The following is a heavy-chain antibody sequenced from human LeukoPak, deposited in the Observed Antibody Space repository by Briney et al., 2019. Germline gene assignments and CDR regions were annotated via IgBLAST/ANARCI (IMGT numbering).Heavy chain of an antibody. J-gene: IGHJ4*02. Sequence: PSETLSLTCSVSGGSIRNGGYFWTWIRQYPGAGLEWIGNIYYSGNTQYNPSLKSRLTISVDTAKNQFALKLNSVTAADTAVYYCARVEVWGQGTLVTVSS. V-gene: IGHV4-31*03. D-gene: IGHD3-3*01. CDR3: ARVEV. CDR1: GGSIRNGGYF. CDR2: IYYSGNT.